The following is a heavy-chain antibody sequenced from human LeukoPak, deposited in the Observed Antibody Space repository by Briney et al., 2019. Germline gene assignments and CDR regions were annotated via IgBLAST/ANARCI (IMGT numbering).Heavy chain of an antibody. J-gene: IGHJ4*02. D-gene: IGHD3-3*01. CDR3: AKGVVIIGQVFDY. CDR1: GFTFSSYS. Sequence: GGSLRLSCAASGFTFSSYSMNWVRQAPGKGLEWVSSISSSSSYIYYADSVKGRFTISRDNSKNTLYLQMNSLRAEDTAVYYCAKGVVIIGQVFDYWGQGTLVTVSS. V-gene: IGHV3-21*04. CDR2: ISSSSSYI.